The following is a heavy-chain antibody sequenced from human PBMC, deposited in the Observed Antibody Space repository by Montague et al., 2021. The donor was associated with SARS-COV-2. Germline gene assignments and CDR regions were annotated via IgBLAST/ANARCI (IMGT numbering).Heavy chain of an antibody. Sequence: SETLSLTCTVSGGSISSSNYFWGWIRQPPGKGLEWIGSIYFGGGTXYNPSLKSRVTISVDTSKNQFSLKLTSVTAADTAIYFCGRVILSATSNPFDTWGQGSLVTVSS. CDR1: GGSISSSNYF. D-gene: IGHD2-15*01. CDR3: GRVILSATSNPFDT. CDR2: IYFGGGT. J-gene: IGHJ4*02. V-gene: IGHV4-39*07.